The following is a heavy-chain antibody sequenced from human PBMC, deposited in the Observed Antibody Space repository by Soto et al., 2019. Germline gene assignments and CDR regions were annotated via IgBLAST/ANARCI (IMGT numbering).Heavy chain of an antibody. CDR1: GFTFSHYG. D-gene: IGHD4-4*01. J-gene: IGHJ6*02. CDR3: ATDLASVSTDYYYYAMDV. V-gene: IGHV3-30*03. CDR2: IAYDGSNN. Sequence: QVQLVESGGGVVQPGRSLRLSCETSGFTFSHYGMHWVRQAPGKGLEWVALIAYDGSNNYYADSVKGRFAISRDNSKHTLYLQMNRLRAKDTAVYSCATDLASVSTDYYYYAMDVWGLGTTVTVSS.